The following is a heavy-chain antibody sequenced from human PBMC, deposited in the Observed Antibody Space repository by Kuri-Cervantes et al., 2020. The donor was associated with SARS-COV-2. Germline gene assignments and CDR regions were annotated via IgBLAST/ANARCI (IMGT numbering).Heavy chain of an antibody. V-gene: IGHV4-34*01. D-gene: IGHD2-21*01. CDR3: ARGINGYFFFYYLDV. J-gene: IGHJ6*03. CDR2: INHRGDT. CDR1: YGTLTGYQ. Sequence: SETLSLTCALHYGTLTGYQWSWIRQPPGRGLEWIGGINHRGDTNYNPALESRITISRDKTENQSSVRLTSVTAADAAVYYCARGINGYFFFYYLDVWGKGTTVTVSS.